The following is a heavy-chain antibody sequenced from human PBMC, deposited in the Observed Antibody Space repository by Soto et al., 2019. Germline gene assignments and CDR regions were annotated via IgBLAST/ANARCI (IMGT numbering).Heavy chain of an antibody. CDR1: GFTFSSYE. J-gene: IGHJ4*02. CDR2: ISSSGSTI. Sequence: EVQLVESGGGLVQPGGSLRLSCAASGFTFSSYEMNWVRQAPGKGLEWGSYISSSGSTIYYADSVKGRFTISRDNAKNSLYLQMNSLRAEDTAVYYCARGGSGWYYFDYWGQGTLVTVSS. V-gene: IGHV3-48*03. CDR3: ARGGSGWYYFDY. D-gene: IGHD6-19*01.